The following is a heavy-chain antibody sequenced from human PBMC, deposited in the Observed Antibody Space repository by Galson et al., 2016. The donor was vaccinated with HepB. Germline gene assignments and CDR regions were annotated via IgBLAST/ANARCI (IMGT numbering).Heavy chain of an antibody. V-gene: IGHV1-8*01. CDR1: GYIFTSYD. D-gene: IGHD3-10*01. Sequence: SCKASGYIFTSYDINWVRQAAGQGLGWRGWMNPNSGNTGYAQKFQDRVTMTRNTSISTAYMELSSLSSEDTAVYYCARLVQGVDYYFNYYMDVWGKGTTVTVSS. J-gene: IGHJ6*03. CDR3: ARLVQGVDYYFNYYMDV. CDR2: MNPNSGNT.